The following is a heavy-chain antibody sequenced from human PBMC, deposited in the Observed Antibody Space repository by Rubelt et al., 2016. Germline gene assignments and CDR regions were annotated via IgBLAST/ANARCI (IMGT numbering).Heavy chain of an antibody. Sequence: QVQLQQWGAGLLKPSETLSLTCAVYGGSLSGYYWSWIRQPPGKGLEWIGEINHSGSTNYNPSLTSRVTISVDTSKNQFSLKRSAGTVAGTAVDDCARGDRGTGSHLMAYYFHYWGQGTLVTVSS. J-gene: IGHJ4*02. D-gene: IGHD1-26*01. CDR3: ARGDRGTGSHLMAYYFHY. V-gene: IGHV4-34*01. CDR1: GGSLSGYY. CDR2: INHSGST.